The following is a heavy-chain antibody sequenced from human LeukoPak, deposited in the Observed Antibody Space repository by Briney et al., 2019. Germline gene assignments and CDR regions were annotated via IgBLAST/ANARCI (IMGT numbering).Heavy chain of an antibody. CDR3: TTYYDFWSGYGGSNWFDP. J-gene: IGHJ5*02. V-gene: IGHV3-15*01. CDR2: IKSKTDGGTT. CDR1: GFTFSNAW. Sequence: PGGSLRLSCAASGFTFSNAWMSWVRQAPGKGLEWVGRIKSKTDGGTTDYAAPVKGRFTISRDDSKNTLYLQMNSLKTEDTAVYYCTTYYDFWSGYGGSNWFDPWGQGTLVTVSS. D-gene: IGHD3-3*01.